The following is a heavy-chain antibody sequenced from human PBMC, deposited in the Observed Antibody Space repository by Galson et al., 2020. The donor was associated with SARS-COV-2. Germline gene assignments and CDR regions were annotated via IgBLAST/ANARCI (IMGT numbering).Heavy chain of an antibody. CDR1: GFTFSSYG. CDR3: ARTGNYGDYLYYYYGMDV. J-gene: IGHJ6*02. V-gene: IGHV3-33*01. D-gene: IGHD4-17*01. Sequence: QLGESLKISCAASGFTFSSYGMHWVRQAPGKGLEWVAVIWYDGSNKYYADSVKGRFTISRDNSKNTLYLQMNSLRAEDTAVYYCARTGNYGDYLYYYYGMDVWGQGTTVTVSS. CDR2: IWYDGSNK.